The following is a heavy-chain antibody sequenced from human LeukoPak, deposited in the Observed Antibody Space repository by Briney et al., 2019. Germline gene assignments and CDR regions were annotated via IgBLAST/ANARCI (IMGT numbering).Heavy chain of an antibody. CDR1: GGSISSYY. J-gene: IGHJ3*02. CDR2: IYTSGST. Sequence: SETLSLTCTVSGGSISSYYWSWIRQPAGKGLEWIGLIYTSGSTNYNPSLKSRVTMSVDTSKNQFSLKLSSVTAADTAVYYCARGSYCSSTSCENAFDIWGQGTTVTVSS. D-gene: IGHD2-2*01. V-gene: IGHV4-4*07. CDR3: ARGSYCSSTSCENAFDI.